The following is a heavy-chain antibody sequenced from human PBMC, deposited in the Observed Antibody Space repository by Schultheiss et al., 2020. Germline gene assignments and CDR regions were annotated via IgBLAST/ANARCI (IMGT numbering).Heavy chain of an antibody. CDR2: ISSNI. D-gene: IGHD5-12*01. J-gene: IGHJ6*02. Sequence: GGSLRLSCAASGFTFSTYSMNWVRQAPGKGLEWVSSISSNIYYADSVKGRFTISRDNAKNTLYLQMNSLRAEDTAVYYCAREGGEYSGYDVLYYYYYGMDVWGQGTTVTVSS. V-gene: IGHV3-21*04. CDR3: AREGGEYSGYDVLYYYYYGMDV. CDR1: GFTFSTYS.